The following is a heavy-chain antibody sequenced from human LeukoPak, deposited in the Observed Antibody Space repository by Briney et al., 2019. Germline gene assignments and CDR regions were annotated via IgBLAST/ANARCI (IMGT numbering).Heavy chain of an antibody. CDR1: GFTFSSYS. J-gene: IGHJ4*02. CDR2: ISSSSSYI. V-gene: IGHV3-21*01. D-gene: IGHD1-14*01. Sequence: PGGSLRLSCAASGFTFSSYSMNWVRQAPGKGLEWVSSISSSSSYIYYADSVKGRFTISRDNSKNTLYLQMNSLRAEDTAVYYCAAPPPWEPNRFFHYWGQGTLVTVSS. CDR3: AAPPPWEPNRFFHY.